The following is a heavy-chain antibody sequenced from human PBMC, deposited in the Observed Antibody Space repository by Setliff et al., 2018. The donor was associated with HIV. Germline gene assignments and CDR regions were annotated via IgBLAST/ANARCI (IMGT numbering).Heavy chain of an antibody. Sequence: GGSLRLSCAASGFTFGRYSMNWVRQAPGKGLVWVSRVNSDGSSKTYADSVKDRFTISRDNAKNTLYLQMNSLRAEDTGVYYCHSGYDTEEQSYFDYWGQGTLVTVSS. J-gene: IGHJ4*02. CDR1: GFTFGRYS. CDR3: HSGYDTEEQSYFDY. CDR2: VNSDGSSK. D-gene: IGHD5-12*01. V-gene: IGHV3-74*01.